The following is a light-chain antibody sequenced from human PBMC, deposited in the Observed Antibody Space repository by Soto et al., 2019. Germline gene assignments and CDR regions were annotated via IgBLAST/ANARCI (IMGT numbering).Light chain of an antibody. V-gene: IGKV1-27*01. CDR1: QGITNN. CDR2: AAS. Sequence: TQVTQWKSSLSAXVGDXATVXXRASQGITNNLAWYQHKPGTAPKLLIYAASTLEPGVPSRFSGSGSRTDFTLTITTLQPEDVATYYCQNYIRALWTFGHVTKVDIK. CDR3: QNYIRALWT. J-gene: IGKJ1*01.